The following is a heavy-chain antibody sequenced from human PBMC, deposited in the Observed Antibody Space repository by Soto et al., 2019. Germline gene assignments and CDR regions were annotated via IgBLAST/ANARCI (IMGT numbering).Heavy chain of an antibody. D-gene: IGHD6-13*01. J-gene: IGHJ6*03. Sequence: GASVKVSCKASGYTFTSYDINWVRQATGQGLEWMGWMNPNSGNTGYAQKFQGRVTMTRNTSISTAYMELSSLRSEDTAVYYCASCCRVAAAARYYYYYYMDVWGKGTTVTVSS. CDR2: MNPNSGNT. CDR3: ASCCRVAAAARYYYYYYMDV. CDR1: GYTFTSYD. V-gene: IGHV1-8*01.